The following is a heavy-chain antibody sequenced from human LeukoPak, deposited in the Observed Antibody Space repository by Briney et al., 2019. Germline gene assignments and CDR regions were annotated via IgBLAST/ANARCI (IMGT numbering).Heavy chain of an antibody. V-gene: IGHV3-30*02. J-gene: IGHJ4*02. CDR1: GFIFSTYG. D-gene: IGHD4-17*01. CDR3: AKGMYGDYPHFDY. Sequence: PGGSLRLSCAASGFIFSTYGMHWVRQAPGKGLEWVAFIRYDGSNNYHSDSVKGRFTISRDNSKNTLYLQMNSLRAEDTAVYYCAKGMYGDYPHFDYWGQGTLVTVSS. CDR2: IRYDGSNN.